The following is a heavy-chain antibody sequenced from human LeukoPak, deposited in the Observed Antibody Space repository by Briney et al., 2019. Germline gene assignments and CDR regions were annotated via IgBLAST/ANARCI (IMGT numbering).Heavy chain of an antibody. J-gene: IGHJ4*02. D-gene: IGHD6-19*01. Sequence: GGSLRLSCAASGFSFSTYSMNWVRQAPGKGPEWVSSISSSSGDIYYGDSVKGRFTISRDNAKNTLYLQMNSLRAEDTAVYYCARSNSSGWYYFDYWGQGTLVTVSS. V-gene: IGHV3-21*01. CDR1: GFSFSTYS. CDR2: ISSSSGDI. CDR3: ARSNSSGWYYFDY.